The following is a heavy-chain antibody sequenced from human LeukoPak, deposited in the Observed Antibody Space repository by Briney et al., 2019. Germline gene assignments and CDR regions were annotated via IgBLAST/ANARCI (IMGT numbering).Heavy chain of an antibody. CDR3: ARTAEDAFDI. J-gene: IGHJ3*02. V-gene: IGHV1-2*04. Sequence: ASVKVSCKASGYTFTGYYMHWVRQAPGQGLEWMGWVNPNSGGTNYAQKFQGWVTMTRDTSISTAYMELSRLRSDDTAVYYCARTAEDAFDIWGQGTMVTVSS. D-gene: IGHD2-21*02. CDR1: GYTFTGYY. CDR2: VNPNSGGT.